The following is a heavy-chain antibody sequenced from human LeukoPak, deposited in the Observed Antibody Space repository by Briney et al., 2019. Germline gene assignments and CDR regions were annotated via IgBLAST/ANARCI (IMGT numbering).Heavy chain of an antibody. CDR2: IYYSGST. Sequence: PSETLSLTCTVSGGSISSYYWSWIRQPPGKGLEWIGYIYYSGSTNYNPSLKSRVTISVDTSKNQFSLKLSSVTAADTAVYYCASLMVRGASTFDYWGQGTLVTVSS. V-gene: IGHV4-59*08. CDR3: ASLMVRGASTFDY. CDR1: GGSISSYY. D-gene: IGHD3-10*01. J-gene: IGHJ4*02.